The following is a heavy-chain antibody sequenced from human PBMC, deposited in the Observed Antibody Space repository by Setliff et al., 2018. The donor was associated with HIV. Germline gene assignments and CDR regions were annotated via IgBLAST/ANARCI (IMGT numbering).Heavy chain of an antibody. Sequence: GGSLRLSCAASGFTFSTYTMHWVRQAPGKGLQYVSILSSYGGSTYYADSVKGRFTISRDNSKNTLYLEMKRLRDEDTAVYYCARDKEYYNFWSGLFDYWGQGSLVTVSS. CDR1: GFTFSTYT. J-gene: IGHJ4*02. CDR3: ARDKEYYNFWSGLFDY. D-gene: IGHD3-3*01. CDR2: LSSYGGST. V-gene: IGHV3-64*04.